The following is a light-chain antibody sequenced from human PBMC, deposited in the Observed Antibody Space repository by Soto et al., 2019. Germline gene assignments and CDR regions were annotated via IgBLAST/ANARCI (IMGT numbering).Light chain of an antibody. CDR1: SSDVGSYNL. V-gene: IGLV2-23*01. CDR3: CSYAGSTNWV. Sequence: QSVLTQPASVSGSPGQSITISCTGTSSDVGSYNLVSWYQQHPGKAPKLMIYEGSKRPSGVSNRFSGSKSGSTASLTISGLQAEDEADYYCCSYAGSTNWVLGGGTK. CDR2: EGS. J-gene: IGLJ3*02.